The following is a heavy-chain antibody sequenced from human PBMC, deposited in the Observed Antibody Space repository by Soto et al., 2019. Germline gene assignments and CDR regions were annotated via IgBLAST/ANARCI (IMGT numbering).Heavy chain of an antibody. CDR1: GGSISSSSYY. J-gene: IGHJ5*02. CDR2: IYYSGST. Sequence: QLQLQESGPGLVKPSETLSLTCTVSGGSISSSSYYWGWIRQPPGKGLEWIGSIYYSGSTYYNPSLKSRVTISVDTSKNQFSLKLSSVTAADTAVYYCARHGSGSYYNNWFDPWGQGTLVIVSS. V-gene: IGHV4-39*01. CDR3: ARHGSGSYYNNWFDP. D-gene: IGHD3-10*01.